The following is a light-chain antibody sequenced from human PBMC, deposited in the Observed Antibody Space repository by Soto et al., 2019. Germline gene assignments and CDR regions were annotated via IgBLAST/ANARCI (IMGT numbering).Light chain of an antibody. CDR3: LLYYGAAVV. CDR2: AFT. CDR1: SSNIGAGYD. J-gene: IGLJ2*01. Sequence: QSVLTQPPSVSGAPGQRVSISCTWNSSNIGAGYDVHWYQKGLHTAPKLVIYAFTERPSGVPARFSGSRSASSASLAVTGLQAEDEADYYCLLYYGAAVVFGGGTKVTVL. V-gene: IGLV1-40*01.